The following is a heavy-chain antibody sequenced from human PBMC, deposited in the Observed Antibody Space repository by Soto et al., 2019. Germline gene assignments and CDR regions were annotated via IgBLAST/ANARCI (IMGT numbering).Heavy chain of an antibody. CDR3: ARDSRAPRPSTPPQRYYFDY. V-gene: IGHV4-4*02. Sequence: SETLSLTCAVSGGSISSSNWWSWVRQPPGKGLEWIGEIYHSGSTNYNPSLKSRVTISVDKSKNQFSLKLSSVTAADTAVYYCARDSRAPRPSTPPQRYYFDYWGQGTLVTVSS. J-gene: IGHJ4*02. CDR2: IYHSGST. D-gene: IGHD1-1*01. CDR1: GGSISSSNW.